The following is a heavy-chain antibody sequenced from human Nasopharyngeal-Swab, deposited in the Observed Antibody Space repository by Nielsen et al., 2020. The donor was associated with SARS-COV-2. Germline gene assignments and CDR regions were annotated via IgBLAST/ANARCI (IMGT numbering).Heavy chain of an antibody. V-gene: IGHV4-34*01. CDR3: ARGEVLRFLEWSSAGGMDV. CDR2: INHSGST. CDR1: GGSFSGHY. D-gene: IGHD3-3*01. Sequence: SETLSLTCAVYGGSFSGHYWSWIRQPPGKGLEWIGEINHSGSTNYNPSLKSRATISLDTSENQFSLKLSSVTAADTAVYYCARGEVLRFLEWSSAGGMDVWGQGTTVTVSS. J-gene: IGHJ6*02.